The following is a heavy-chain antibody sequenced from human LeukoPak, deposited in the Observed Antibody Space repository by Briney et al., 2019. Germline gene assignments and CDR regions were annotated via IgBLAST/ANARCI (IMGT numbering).Heavy chain of an antibody. Sequence: SETLSLTCTVSGGSISSYYWSWIRQPPGKGLEWIGYIYYSGSTNYNPSLKSRVTISVDTSKNQFSLKLSSVTAADTAVYYCAGLSSAHWWFDPWGQGTMVTVSS. CDR1: GGSISSYY. J-gene: IGHJ5*02. V-gene: IGHV4-59*08. CDR2: IYYSGST. CDR3: AGLSSAHWWFDP. D-gene: IGHD3-22*01.